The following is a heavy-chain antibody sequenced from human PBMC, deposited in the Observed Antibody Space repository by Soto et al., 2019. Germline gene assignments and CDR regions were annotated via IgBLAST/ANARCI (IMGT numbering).Heavy chain of an antibody. Sequence: ASVKVSCKASGYTFTSYGISWVRQAPGQGLEWMGWISAYNGNTNYAQKLQGRVTMTKDTSTSTAYMELRSLRSEDTAVYYCEVEEPLLPLHYWRQGTMVTVSS. CDR3: EVEEPLLPLHY. CDR1: GYTFTSYG. D-gene: IGHD1-26*01. CDR2: ISAYNGNT. J-gene: IGHJ4*01. V-gene: IGHV1-18*04.